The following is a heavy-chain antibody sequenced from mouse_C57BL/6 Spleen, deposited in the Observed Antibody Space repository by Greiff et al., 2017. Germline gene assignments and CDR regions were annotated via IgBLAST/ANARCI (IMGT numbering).Heavy chain of an antibody. Sequence: VQLQQSGAELVRPGASVTLSCKASGYTFTDYEMHWVKQTPVHGLEWIGAIDPETGGTAYNQKFKGKAKLTADKSSSTAYMQLRSLTSEDSAVYYCTGLGNWGDYWGQGTTLTVSS. D-gene: IGHD4-1*01. J-gene: IGHJ2*01. CDR2: IDPETGGT. CDR1: GYTFTDYE. V-gene: IGHV1-15*01. CDR3: TGLGNWGDY.